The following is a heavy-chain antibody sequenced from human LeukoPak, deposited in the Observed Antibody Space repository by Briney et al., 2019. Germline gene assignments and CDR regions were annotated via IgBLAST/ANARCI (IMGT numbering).Heavy chain of an antibody. CDR1: GFTFDDYT. J-gene: IGHJ4*02. D-gene: IGHD6-13*01. CDR2: ISWDGGST. Sequence: GGSLRLSCAASGFTFDDYTMHWVRQAPGKGLEWVSLISWDGGSTYYADSVKGRFTISRDNSKNSLYLQMNSLRTEDTALYYCAKGLLGSSWYGPDYWGQGTLVTVSS. V-gene: IGHV3-43*01. CDR3: AKGLLGSSWYGPDY.